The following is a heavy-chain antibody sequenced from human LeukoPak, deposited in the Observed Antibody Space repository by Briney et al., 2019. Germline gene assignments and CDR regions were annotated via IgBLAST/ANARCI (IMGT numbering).Heavy chain of an antibody. Sequence: GGSLRLSCAASGNYWMHWVRQAPGKGLVWVSHINSDGSWTSYADSVKGRFTISKDNAKNTVYLQMSSLRAEDTAVYYCVSFYETYWGRGTLVTVSS. CDR2: INSDGSWT. V-gene: IGHV3-74*01. CDR3: VSFYETY. CDR1: GNYW. J-gene: IGHJ4*02. D-gene: IGHD2/OR15-2a*01.